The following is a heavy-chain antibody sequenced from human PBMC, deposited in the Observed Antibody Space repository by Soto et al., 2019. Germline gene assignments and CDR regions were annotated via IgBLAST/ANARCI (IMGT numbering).Heavy chain of an antibody. J-gene: IGHJ6*02. Sequence: GGSLRLSCAASGFTFSSYSMNWVRQAPGKGLEWVSSIGTRSDIYYADSVKGRFTIPRDNAKNSLSLQMNSLRAEDTGVYYCAREETAWPLAYGLDVWGQGTTVTV. CDR1: GFTFSSYS. V-gene: IGHV3-21*01. CDR3: AREETAWPLAYGLDV. CDR2: IGTRSDI. D-gene: IGHD2-21*02.